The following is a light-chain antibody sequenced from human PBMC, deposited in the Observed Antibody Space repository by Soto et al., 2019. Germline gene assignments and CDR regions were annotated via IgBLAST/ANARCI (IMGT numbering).Light chain of an antibody. CDR1: QSVSTIS. J-gene: IGKJ1*01. V-gene: IGKV3-20*01. Sequence: EIVLTQAPGTLSLSPGERATLSCRVSQSVSTISLAWYQQKPGQAPRLLLYGASSSATGIPDSFSGGGAGTDFTLTVSRLEPEDCEVYYCQQYFTSPRFGQGTMVQI. CDR2: GAS. CDR3: QQYFTSPR.